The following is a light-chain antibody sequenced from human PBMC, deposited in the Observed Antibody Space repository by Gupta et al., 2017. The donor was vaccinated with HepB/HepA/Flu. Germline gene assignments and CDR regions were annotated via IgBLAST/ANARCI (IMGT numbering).Light chain of an antibody. V-gene: IGKV3-15*01. J-gene: IGKJ1*01. CDR2: PAS. CDR1: QNIVSN. Sequence: EIVMTQSPATLSVSPGRRATLSCRASQNIVSNLAWYQQRPGHPPSLLIFPASLRDAGNPSRFSGTGCGKEVALTISSPQSEDSAVYYCHHYNDCPPWTFGQGTKVEIK. CDR3: HHYNDCPPWT.